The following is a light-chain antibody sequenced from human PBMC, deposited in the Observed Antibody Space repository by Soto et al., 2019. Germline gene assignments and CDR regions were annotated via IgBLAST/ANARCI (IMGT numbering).Light chain of an antibody. Sequence: EIVLTQSPGTLSLSPGERATLSCRASQSVSSSSLAWYQQKPGQAPRLLIYGASSRATGIPDRFSGSGSGTDFTITISRLEPEDFAVFYCQQYGSSPYTFGQGTKLELK. CDR2: GAS. CDR3: QQYGSSPYT. CDR1: QSVSSSS. J-gene: IGKJ2*01. V-gene: IGKV3-20*01.